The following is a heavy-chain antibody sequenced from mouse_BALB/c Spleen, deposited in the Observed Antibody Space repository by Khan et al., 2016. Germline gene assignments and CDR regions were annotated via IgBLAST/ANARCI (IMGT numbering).Heavy chain of an antibody. V-gene: IGHV1S34*01. CDR3: ARSSRGTYYYAMDY. CDR2: ISCYNGAT. D-gene: IGHD2-14*01. Sequence: LVKTGTSVKISCKASGYSFTSYYMHWVKQSHGKSLEWIGYISCYNGATRYNQKFKGKATFTVDTSSSTAYMQFNSLTSEDSAVYYCARSSRGTYYYAMDYWGQGTSVTVSS. J-gene: IGHJ4*01. CDR1: GYSFTSYY.